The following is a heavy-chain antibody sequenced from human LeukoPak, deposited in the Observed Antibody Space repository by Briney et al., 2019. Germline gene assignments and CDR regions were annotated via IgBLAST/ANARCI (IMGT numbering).Heavy chain of an antibody. Sequence: GGSLRLSCAASGFTFSSYEMNWVRQAPGKGLEWVSYISSSGSTIYYADSVKGRFTISRDNAKNSLYLQMNSLRAEDTAVYYCAREGRYGDYSNWFDPWGQGTMVTVS. CDR2: ISSSGSTI. D-gene: IGHD4-17*01. CDR3: AREGRYGDYSNWFDP. J-gene: IGHJ5*02. CDR1: GFTFSSYE. V-gene: IGHV3-48*03.